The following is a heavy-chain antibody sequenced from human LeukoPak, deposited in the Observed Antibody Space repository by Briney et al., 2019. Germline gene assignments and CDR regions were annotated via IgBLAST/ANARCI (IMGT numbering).Heavy chain of an antibody. CDR3: ARGGYQQVLTRYMDV. CDR1: GGSFSGYY. J-gene: IGHJ6*03. CDR2: INHSGST. V-gene: IGHV4-34*01. Sequence: PSETLSLTCAVYGGSFSGYYWSWIRQPPGKGLEWIGEINHSGSTNYNPSLKSRVTISVDTSKNQFSLKLSSVTAADTAVYYGARGGYQQVLTRYMDVWGKGTTVTVSS. D-gene: IGHD2-2*01.